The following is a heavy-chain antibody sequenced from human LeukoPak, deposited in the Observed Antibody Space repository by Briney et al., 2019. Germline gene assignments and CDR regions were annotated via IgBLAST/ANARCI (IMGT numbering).Heavy chain of an antibody. Sequence: GGSLRLSCAASRFTFSSYGMPWVRQAPGKGLEWVAFISFDGGNTLYPDSVKGRFTISRDNYRNTLDLQMNSLRPEDTAVYYCARGRPVRWHNWFDPWGQGTLVTVSS. V-gene: IGHV3-30-3*01. J-gene: IGHJ5*02. D-gene: IGHD3-10*01. CDR1: RFTFSSYG. CDR3: ARGRPVRWHNWFDP. CDR2: ISFDGGNT.